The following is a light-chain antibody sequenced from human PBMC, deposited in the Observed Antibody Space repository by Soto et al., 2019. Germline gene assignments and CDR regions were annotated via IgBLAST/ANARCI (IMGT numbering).Light chain of an antibody. Sequence: QSALTQPASVSGSPGQSITISCTGTSSDVGSYNLVSWYQQHPGKAPKLMIYEGSKRPSGVSNRFSGSKSGNTASLTISGRQSEDEADYYCSSYAGSCSVVFGGGTKLTVL. CDR1: SSDVGSYNL. V-gene: IGLV2-23*01. J-gene: IGLJ2*01. CDR2: EGS. CDR3: SSYAGSCSVV.